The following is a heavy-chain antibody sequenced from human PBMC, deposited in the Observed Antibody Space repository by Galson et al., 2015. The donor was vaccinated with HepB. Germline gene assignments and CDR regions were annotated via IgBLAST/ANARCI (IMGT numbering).Heavy chain of an antibody. V-gene: IGHV3-48*02. Sequence: SLRLSCAASGFTFSSYSMNWVRQAPGKGLEWVSYISSSSSTIYYADSVKDRFTISRDNAKNSLYLQMNSLRDEDTAVYYCARGPLYYDFWSGSHFDYWGQGTLVTVSS. J-gene: IGHJ4*02. CDR2: ISSSSSTI. D-gene: IGHD3-3*01. CDR3: ARGPLYYDFWSGSHFDY. CDR1: GFTFSSYS.